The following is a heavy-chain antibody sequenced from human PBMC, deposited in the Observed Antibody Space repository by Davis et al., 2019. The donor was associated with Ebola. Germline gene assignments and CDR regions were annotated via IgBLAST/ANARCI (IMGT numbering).Heavy chain of an antibody. J-gene: IGHJ4*02. Sequence: AASVKVSCKASGYTFTTYDITWVRQATGQGLEWMGWMNPNSGNTGYAQKFQGRVTMTRDTSRSTAYMERRSLTSEDTAVYYCARDGSLLWGIQYWGQGTLVTVSS. CDR2: MNPNSGNT. V-gene: IGHV1-8*01. D-gene: IGHD3-16*01. CDR3: ARDGSLLWGIQY. CDR1: GYTFTTYD.